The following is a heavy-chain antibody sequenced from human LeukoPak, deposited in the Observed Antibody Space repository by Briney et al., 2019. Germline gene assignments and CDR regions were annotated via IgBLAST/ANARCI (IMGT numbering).Heavy chain of an antibody. CDR2: IYYSGTT. D-gene: IGHD3-10*01. CDR3: ARVGGSGSYSTHRYYYYYMDV. V-gene: IGHV4-59*01. Sequence: PSETLSLTCTVSGGSMNKYYWNWIRQPPGKGLEWIGYIYYSGTTNYNPSLNSRVTISVDTSKNQLSLKLSSVTAADTAVYYCARVGGSGSYSTHRYYYYYMDVWGKGTTVTISS. J-gene: IGHJ6*03. CDR1: GGSMNKYY.